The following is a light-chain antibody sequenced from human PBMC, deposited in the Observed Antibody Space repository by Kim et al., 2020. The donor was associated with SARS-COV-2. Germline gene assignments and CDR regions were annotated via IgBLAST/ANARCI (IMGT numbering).Light chain of an antibody. CDR2: DAS. V-gene: IGKV1-39*01. CDR3: QQSYSKTWT. J-gene: IGKJ1*01. Sequence: GDRVTITCRASQTVTTYLNWYQQKPGKLPNLLIYDASKLHDGVPSRFSGSGSGTDFTLTISSLQPEDFATYYCQQSYSKTWTFGQGTKVDIK. CDR1: QTVTTY.